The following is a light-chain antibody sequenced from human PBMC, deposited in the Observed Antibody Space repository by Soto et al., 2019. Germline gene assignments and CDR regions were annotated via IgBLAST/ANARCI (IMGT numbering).Light chain of an antibody. CDR1: QNIKSNS. V-gene: IGKV3-20*01. CDR3: QQFGGAPPYT. Sequence: EIVLTQSPGTLSFSPGERATLSCRASQNIKSNSLSWYQQKPGQAPRLLIYGSSSRATGIPDRFSGSVSGTDFTLTISGMEPEDFAVYYCQQFGGAPPYTFGQRTQVEIK. J-gene: IGKJ2*01. CDR2: GSS.